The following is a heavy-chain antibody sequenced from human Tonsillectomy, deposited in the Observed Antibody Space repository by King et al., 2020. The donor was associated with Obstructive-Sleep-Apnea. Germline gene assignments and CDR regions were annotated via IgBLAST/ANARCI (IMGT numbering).Heavy chain of an antibody. CDR2: IWYDGSNK. CDR3: ARDPRSVSYYASFDY. D-gene: IGHD3-10*01. J-gene: IGHJ4*02. CDR1: GFTFSSYG. Sequence: VQLVESGGGVVQPGRSLRLSCAASGFTFSSYGMHWVRQAPGKGLEWVAVIWYDGSNKYYADSVKGRFTISRDNSKNTLYLQMNSLRAEDTAVYYCARDPRSVSYYASFDYWGQGTLVTVSS. V-gene: IGHV3-33*01.